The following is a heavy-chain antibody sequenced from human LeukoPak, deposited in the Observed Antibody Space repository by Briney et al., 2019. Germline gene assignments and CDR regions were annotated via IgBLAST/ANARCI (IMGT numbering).Heavy chain of an antibody. Sequence: GGSLRLSCAASGFTFSSYAMSWVRQAPGKGLEWVSAISGSGGSTYYADSVKGRFTISRDNSKSTLYLQMNSLRAEDTALYHCAKDSSASCYSSAASWGQGTLVTISS. CDR1: GFTFSSYA. D-gene: IGHD2-15*01. J-gene: IGHJ5*02. CDR3: AKDSSASCYSSAAS. CDR2: ISGSGGST. V-gene: IGHV3-23*01.